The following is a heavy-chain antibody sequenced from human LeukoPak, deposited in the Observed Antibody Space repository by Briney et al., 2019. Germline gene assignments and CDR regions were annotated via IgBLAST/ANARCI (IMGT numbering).Heavy chain of an antibody. CDR3: ARVSSRSSPFDY. Sequence: GGSLRLSCAASGFTFGSYAMSWVRQAPGKGLEWVSGISGGGDTTYYADSVKGRFTISRDNSKNTLYLQMNSLRVEDTAVYYCARVSSRSSPFDYWGQGTLVTVSS. D-gene: IGHD1-26*01. CDR2: ISGGGDTT. J-gene: IGHJ4*02. V-gene: IGHV3-23*01. CDR1: GFTFGSYA.